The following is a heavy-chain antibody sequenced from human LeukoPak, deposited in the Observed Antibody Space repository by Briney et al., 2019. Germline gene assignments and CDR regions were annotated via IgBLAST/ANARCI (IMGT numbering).Heavy chain of an antibody. CDR3: AAENDAFDI. CDR1: GFTFSDYY. V-gene: IGHV3-11*04. Sequence: KSGGSLRLSCAASGFTFSDYYRSWIRQAPGKGLEWVSYISSSGSTIYYADSVKGRFTISRDNAKNSLYLQMNSLRAEDTAVYSCAAENDAFDIWGQGTMVTVSS. CDR2: ISSSGSTI. J-gene: IGHJ3*02. D-gene: IGHD1-14*01.